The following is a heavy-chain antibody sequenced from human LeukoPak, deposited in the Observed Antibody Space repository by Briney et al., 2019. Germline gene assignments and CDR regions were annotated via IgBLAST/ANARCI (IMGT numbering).Heavy chain of an antibody. V-gene: IGHV3-23*01. D-gene: IGHD2/OR15-2a*01. CDR2: INGNADST. CDR3: ANVRYKYCKDY. CDR1: GFTFSSYA. Sequence: GGTLRLSCAASGFTFSSYAMSWVRQAPGKGLEGVSGINGNADSTYYADSVKGRFTISRDNSKNTLYLQMNSLRAEDTAVSYCANVRYKYCKDYWGQGTLVTVSS. J-gene: IGHJ4*02.